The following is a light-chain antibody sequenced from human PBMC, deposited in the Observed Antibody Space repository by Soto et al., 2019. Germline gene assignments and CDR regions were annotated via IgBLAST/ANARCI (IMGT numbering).Light chain of an antibody. Sequence: DIQLTQSPSTLSASVGDRVTITSRACQNINNFLAWYQQKPGKAPKLLIYTTSTLEHGVPSRFSGRGSGTDFTLTISSLQPDDLATYFCQQYYSDWTFGQGTKVEI. CDR1: QNINNF. J-gene: IGKJ1*01. V-gene: IGKV1-5*03. CDR2: TTS. CDR3: QQYYSDWT.